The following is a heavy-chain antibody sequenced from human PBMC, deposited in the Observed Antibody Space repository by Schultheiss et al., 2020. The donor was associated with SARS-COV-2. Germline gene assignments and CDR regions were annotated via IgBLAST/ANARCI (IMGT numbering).Heavy chain of an antibody. CDR1: GFTFSSYA. D-gene: IGHD1-26*01. V-gene: IGHV3-23*01. Sequence: GGSLRLSCAASGFTFSSYAMTWVRQAPGKGLEWVSTISGSGSTTYYADSVKGRFTISRDNAKNSLYLQMNSLRAEDTALYYCAKDARGFLTAVDYWGQGTLVTVSS. CDR2: ISGSGSTT. J-gene: IGHJ4*02. CDR3: AKDARGFLTAVDY.